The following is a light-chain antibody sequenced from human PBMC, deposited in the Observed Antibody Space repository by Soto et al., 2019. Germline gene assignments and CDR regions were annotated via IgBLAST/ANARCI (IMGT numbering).Light chain of an antibody. Sequence: QSALTQPPSASGSPGQSVTISCTGTSSDVGGYNYVSWYQQHPGKAPKLMIYEVSKRPSGVPDRFSGSKSGNTASLTVSGLPAQDEADYYCSSYAGSNNFVFGTGTKLTVL. V-gene: IGLV2-8*01. CDR1: SSDVGGYNY. CDR3: SSYAGSNNFV. J-gene: IGLJ1*01. CDR2: EVS.